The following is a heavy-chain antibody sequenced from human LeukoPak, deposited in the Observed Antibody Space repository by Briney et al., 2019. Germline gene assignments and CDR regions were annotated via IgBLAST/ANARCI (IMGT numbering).Heavy chain of an antibody. CDR1: GFTFSSYS. CDR3: ARVWFGELFAALDV. J-gene: IGHJ6*04. CDR2: ISSSSSYI. V-gene: IGHV3-21*01. D-gene: IGHD3-10*01. Sequence: GGSLRLSCAASGFTFSSYSMNWVRQAPGKGLEWVSSISSSSSYIYYADSVKGRFTISRDNAKNSLYLQMNSLRAEDTAVYYCARVWFGELFAALDVWGKGTTVTVSS.